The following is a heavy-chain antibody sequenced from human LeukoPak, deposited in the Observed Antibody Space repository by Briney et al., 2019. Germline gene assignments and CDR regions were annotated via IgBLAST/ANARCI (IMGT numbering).Heavy chain of an antibody. V-gene: IGHV3-48*04. CDR2: ISSSSSTI. Sequence: GGSLRLSCAASGFTFSSYSMNWVRQAPGKGLEWVSYISSSSSTIYYADSVKGRFTISRDNAKNSLYLQMNSLRAEDTAVYCCARGQGYFDAFDIWGQGTMVTVSS. CDR3: ARGQGYFDAFDI. D-gene: IGHD6-13*01. J-gene: IGHJ3*02. CDR1: GFTFSSYS.